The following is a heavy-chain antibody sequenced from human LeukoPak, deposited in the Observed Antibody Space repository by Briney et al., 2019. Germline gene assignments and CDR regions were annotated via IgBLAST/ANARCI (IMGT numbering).Heavy chain of an antibody. CDR2: FDPEDGET. V-gene: IGHV1-24*01. Sequence: ASVRVSCKVSGYTLTELSMHWVRQAPGKGGEWMGGFDPEDGETIYAQKFQGRVTMTEDTSTDTAYMELSSLRSEDTAVYYCARDSGGSYRHPHYFDFWGQGSLVTVSS. CDR3: ARDSGGSYRHPHYFDF. CDR1: GYTLTELS. D-gene: IGHD2-15*01. J-gene: IGHJ4*02.